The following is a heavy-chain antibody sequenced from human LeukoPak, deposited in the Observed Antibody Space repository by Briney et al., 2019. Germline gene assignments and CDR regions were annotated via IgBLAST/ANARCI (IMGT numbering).Heavy chain of an antibody. V-gene: IGHV4-30-4*01. CDR2: MYYSGST. D-gene: IGHD3-22*01. CDR3: ARPYYYDSRIDP. Sequence: SETLSLTCTVSGGSISSGDYYWSWIRQPPGKGLEWVAYMYYSGSTYYNPSLKSRVTMSADTSKNQLSLKLSSVTAADTAVYYCARPYYYDSRIDPWGQGILVAVSS. CDR1: GGSISSGDYY. J-gene: IGHJ5*02.